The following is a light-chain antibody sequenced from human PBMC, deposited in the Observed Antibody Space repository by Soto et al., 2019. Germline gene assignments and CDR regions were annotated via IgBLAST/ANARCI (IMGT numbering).Light chain of an antibody. CDR2: WAS. V-gene: IGKV4-1*01. CDR1: QSVLYSSNNKNY. CDR3: QQYHSTPKT. Sequence: DIVMTQSPDSLAVSLGERATINCKSSQSVLYSSNNKNYLAWYQQKPGQPPKLLLYWASTREFGVPDRFSGSGSGTDFTLTISSLQAEDVAVYYCQQYHSTPKTFGQGTKVEIK. J-gene: IGKJ1*01.